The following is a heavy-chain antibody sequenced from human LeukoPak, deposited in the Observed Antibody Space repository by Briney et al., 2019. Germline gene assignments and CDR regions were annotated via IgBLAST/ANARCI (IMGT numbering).Heavy chain of an antibody. J-gene: IGHJ6*03. D-gene: IGHD2-21*01. CDR2: IIPIFGTA. CDR3: ARSTFCGGDCYSGRIDPSPDYYYYMDV. V-gene: IGHV1-69*13. Sequence: ASVKVSCKASGGTFSSYAISWVRQAPGQGLEWMGGIIPIFGTANYAQKFQGRVTITADESTSTAYMELSSLRSEDTAVYYCARSTFCGGDCYSGRIDPSPDYYYYMDVWGKGPTVTVSS. CDR1: GGTFSSYA.